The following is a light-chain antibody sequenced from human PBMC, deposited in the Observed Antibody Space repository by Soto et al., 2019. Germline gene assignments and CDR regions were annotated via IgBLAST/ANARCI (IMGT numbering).Light chain of an antibody. Sequence: DIQMTQSPSTLSASIGDRVTITCRASQSITTFLAWYQQKPGKAPQILIYDASKLEPGVPSRLRGGGSGTEFTLTISSLQPDDFATYYCQQYSTYQLALGGGNKV. CDR3: QQYSTYQLA. CDR1: QSITTF. CDR2: DAS. V-gene: IGKV1-5*01. J-gene: IGKJ4*01.